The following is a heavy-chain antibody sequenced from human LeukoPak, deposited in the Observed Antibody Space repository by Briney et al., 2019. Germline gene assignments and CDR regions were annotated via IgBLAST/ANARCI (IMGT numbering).Heavy chain of an antibody. CDR1: GYTFTKYG. V-gene: IGHV1-18*01. CDR2: ISTYKGNT. CDR3: ARDVSHAFDI. Sequence: ASVKVSCKASGYTFTKYGISWVRQAPGQGLEWMGWISTYKGNTNYAQKFQGGVTMTTDTFTSTAYMEVRSLRSDDTAVYYCARDVSHAFDIWGQGTMVTVSS. J-gene: IGHJ3*02. D-gene: IGHD2-8*01.